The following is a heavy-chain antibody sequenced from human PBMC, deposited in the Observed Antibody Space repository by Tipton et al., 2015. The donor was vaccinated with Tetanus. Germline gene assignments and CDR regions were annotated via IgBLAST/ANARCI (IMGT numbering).Heavy chain of an antibody. D-gene: IGHD1-26*01. CDR3: ARDQARGARGWNYFDY. J-gene: IGHJ4*02. V-gene: IGHV4-31*01. CDR1: GGSISSGGYY. Sequence: TLSLTCTVSGGSISSGGYYWSWIRQHPGKGLKWIGDIYNSGSSYYNPSLKCQVTISVDTSKNQFSLKLNSVTAADPAVYYCARDQARGARGWNYFDYWGQGSLVTVSS. CDR2: IYNSGSS.